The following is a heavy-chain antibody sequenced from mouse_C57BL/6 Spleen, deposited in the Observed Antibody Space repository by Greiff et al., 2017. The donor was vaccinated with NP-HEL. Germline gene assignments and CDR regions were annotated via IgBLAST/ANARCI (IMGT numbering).Heavy chain of an antibody. V-gene: IGHV1-64*01. J-gene: IGHJ2*01. D-gene: IGHD4-1*01. Sequence: QVQLPQPGAELVKPGASVTLSCQASGYTFTSYWMHWVKQRPGQGLEWIGMIHPNSGSTNYNEKFKSKATLTVDTSSSTAYRQLSSLTSEDAAVYYCARTGTYWGLDYWGQGTTLTGSS. CDR1: GYTFTSYW. CDR3: ARTGTYWGLDY. CDR2: IHPNSGST.